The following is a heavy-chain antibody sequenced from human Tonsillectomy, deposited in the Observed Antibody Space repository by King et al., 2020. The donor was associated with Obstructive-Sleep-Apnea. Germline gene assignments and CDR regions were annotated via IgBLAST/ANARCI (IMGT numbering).Heavy chain of an antibody. CDR1: GFTFSSYW. D-gene: IGHD2-2*01. CDR2: RKQDGSEK. J-gene: IGHJ4*02. Sequence: VQLVESGGGLVQPGGSLRLSCAASGFTFSSYWMSWVRQAPGKGLEWVANRKQDGSEKYYVDSVKGRFTISRDNAKNSLYLQMNSLRADDTDVYYCSSDSIYCSITSCYYNWGQGTLVTVSS. CDR3: SSDSIYCSITSCYYN. V-gene: IGHV3-7*03.